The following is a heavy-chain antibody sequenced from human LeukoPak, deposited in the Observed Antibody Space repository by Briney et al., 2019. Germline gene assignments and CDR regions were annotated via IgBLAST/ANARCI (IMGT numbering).Heavy chain of an antibody. CDR2: IIPIFGTA. CDR3: ARFPSIYCSSTSCSAKGAFDI. CDR1: GGTFSSYA. Sequence: GASVKVSCKASGGTFSSYAISWVRQAPGQGLEWMGGIIPIFGTANYAQKFQGRVTITTDESTSTAYMELSSLRSEDTAVYYCARFPSIYCSSTSCSAKGAFDIWGQGTMVTVSS. D-gene: IGHD2-2*01. J-gene: IGHJ3*02. V-gene: IGHV1-69*05.